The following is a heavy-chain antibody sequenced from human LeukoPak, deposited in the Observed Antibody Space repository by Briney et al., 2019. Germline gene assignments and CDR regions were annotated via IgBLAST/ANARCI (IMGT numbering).Heavy chain of an antibody. V-gene: IGHV5-51*01. J-gene: IGHJ3*02. CDR3: ARRLGTDYDILTGTSGHDAFDI. CDR1: GYSFTSYW. CDR2: IYPGDSDT. Sequence: GESLKISCKGSGYSFTSYWIGWVRQMPGKGLEWMGIIYPGDSDTRYSPSFQGQVTISADMSISTAYLQWSSLKASDTAMYYCARRLGTDYDILTGTSGHDAFDIWGQGTMVTVSS. D-gene: IGHD3-9*01.